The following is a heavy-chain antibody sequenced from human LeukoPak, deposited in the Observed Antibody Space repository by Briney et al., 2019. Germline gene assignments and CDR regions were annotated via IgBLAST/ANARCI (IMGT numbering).Heavy chain of an antibody. J-gene: IGHJ4*02. CDR1: GGIFSSYA. CDR2: IIPIFGTA. V-gene: IGHV1-69*01. CDR3: ARDFRSIVVVPAAHIFDY. Sequence: SVKVSCKASGGIFSSYAISWVRQAPGQGLEWMGGIIPIFGTANYAQKFQGRVTITADESTSTAYMELSSLRSEDTAVYYCARDFRSIVVVPAAHIFDYWGQGTLVTVSS. D-gene: IGHD2-2*01.